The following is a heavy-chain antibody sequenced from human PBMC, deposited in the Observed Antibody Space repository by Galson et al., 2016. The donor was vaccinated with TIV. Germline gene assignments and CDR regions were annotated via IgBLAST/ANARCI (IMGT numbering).Heavy chain of an antibody. CDR2: INYSGST. D-gene: IGHD1-1*01. Sequence: ETLSLTCTVSGGSISSHYWNWIRQPPGKGLEWSGYINYSGSTNYKPSLKSRVTITSDTSRNQVSLKLSSVTAADTAVYYCARDPIRHDGVWFDPWGQGTLVTVSS. CDR1: GGSISSHY. CDR3: ARDPIRHDGVWFDP. J-gene: IGHJ5*02. V-gene: IGHV4-59*11.